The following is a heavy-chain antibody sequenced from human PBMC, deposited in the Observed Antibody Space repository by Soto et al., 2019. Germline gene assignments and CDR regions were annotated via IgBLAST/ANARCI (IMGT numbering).Heavy chain of an antibody. J-gene: IGHJ6*02. V-gene: IGHV3-21*01. D-gene: IGHD6-6*01. CDR1: GFTHSNYR. CDR2: ISSRTDYI. Sequence: PGGSLRLSCVASGFTHSNYRMTWVRQGPGKGLEWVSSISSRTDYIHYTESVKGRFTISRDSAKNSPYLQMHSLRAEDAAVYYCGREKEDEGSSSLRVYYGVDVWGQGTTVTVSS. CDR3: GREKEDEGSSSLRVYYGVDV.